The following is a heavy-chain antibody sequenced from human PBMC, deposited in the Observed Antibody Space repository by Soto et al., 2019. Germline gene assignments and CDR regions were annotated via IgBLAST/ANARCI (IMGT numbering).Heavy chain of an antibody. Sequence: SETLSLTCTVSGGSISSYYWSWIRQPPGKGLEWIGYIYYSGSTNYNPSLKSRVTISVDTSMNQCSLKLSSVTAADTAVYYCARAYCSSTSCYWGYYFDYWGQGTLVTVSS. CDR2: IYYSGST. J-gene: IGHJ4*02. V-gene: IGHV4-59*01. CDR1: GGSISSYY. D-gene: IGHD2-2*01. CDR3: ARAYCSSTSCYWGYYFDY.